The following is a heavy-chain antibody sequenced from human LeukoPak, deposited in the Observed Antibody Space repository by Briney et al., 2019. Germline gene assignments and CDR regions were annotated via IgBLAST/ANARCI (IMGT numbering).Heavy chain of an antibody. CDR3: ARIPYYYDSSGPPGDY. CDR2: INPNSGGT. CDR1: GYTFTGYY. D-gene: IGHD3-22*01. V-gene: IGHV1-2*02. Sequence: GAPVKVSCKASGYTFTGYYMHWVRQAPGQGLEWMGWINPNSGGTNYAQKFQGRVTMTRDTSISTAYMELSRLRSDDTAVYYCARIPYYYDSSGPPGDYWGQGTLVTVSS. J-gene: IGHJ4*02.